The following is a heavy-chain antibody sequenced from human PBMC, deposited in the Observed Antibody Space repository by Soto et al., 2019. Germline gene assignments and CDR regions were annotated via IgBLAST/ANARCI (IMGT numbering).Heavy chain of an antibody. CDR1: GFTFSSYG. CDR3: AKVGNYYDSSGYPGPIDY. D-gene: IGHD3-22*01. V-gene: IGHV3-30*18. J-gene: IGHJ4*02. Sequence: GGSLRLSCAASGFTFSSYGMHWVRQAPGKGLEWVAVISYDGSNKYYADSVKGRSTISRDNSKNTLYLQMNSLRAEDTAVYYCAKVGNYYDSSGYPGPIDYWGQGTLVTVSS. CDR2: ISYDGSNK.